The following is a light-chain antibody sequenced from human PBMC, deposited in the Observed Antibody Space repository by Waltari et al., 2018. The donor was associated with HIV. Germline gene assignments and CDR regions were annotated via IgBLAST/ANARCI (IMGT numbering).Light chain of an antibody. V-gene: IGKV3-20*01. CDR1: QSVSSTY. J-gene: IGKJ3*01. CDR2: GTS. Sequence: EIVLTQSPGTLSLSPGERATLSCRASQSVSSTYLAWYQQKPGQAPRLLIYGTSSRATGIPDRFSGSGSGTDFTLTISRLEPEDFAVYYCQQYRGSPGFTFGPGTKVDI. CDR3: QQYRGSPGFT.